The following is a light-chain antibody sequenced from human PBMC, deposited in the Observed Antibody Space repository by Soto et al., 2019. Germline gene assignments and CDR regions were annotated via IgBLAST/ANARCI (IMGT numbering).Light chain of an antibody. J-gene: IGKJ5*01. CDR2: AAS. Sequence: MSQSPVSVSPTTRERVTLSCRASQNIRSYLNWYQQTPGKAPKLMSYAASSLQSGVPSRCSGSGSGTDFTLTLSILKEEDVATYYSQRRYCITITFGQGTRLE. CDR1: QNIRSY. V-gene: IGKV1-39*01. CDR3: QRRYCITIT.